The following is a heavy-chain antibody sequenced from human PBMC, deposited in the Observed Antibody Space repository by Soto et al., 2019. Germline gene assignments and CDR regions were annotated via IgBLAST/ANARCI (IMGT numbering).Heavy chain of an antibody. J-gene: IGHJ5*02. CDR1: GGSFSGYH. Sequence: QVQLQQWGAGLLKPSETLSLTCAVYGGSFSGYHWSWIRQPPGKGLEWIGEINHSGSTNYNPSLKSRVTISVDTSKNQFSLKLSSVTAADTAVYYCARGGPHLKDIVVVVAATNWFDPWGQGTLVTVSS. CDR3: ARGGPHLKDIVVVVAATNWFDP. V-gene: IGHV4-34*01. CDR2: INHSGST. D-gene: IGHD2-15*01.